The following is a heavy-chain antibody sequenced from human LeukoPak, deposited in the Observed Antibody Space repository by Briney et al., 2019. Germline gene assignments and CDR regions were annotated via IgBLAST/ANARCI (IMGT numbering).Heavy chain of an antibody. CDR1: TFTVFSNY. J-gene: IGHJ6*02. CDR3: AKVVGRRGMDV. Sequence: GGSLRLSCAASTFTVFSNYMTWVRQAPGKGLEWVSVIYSGGSTYYADSVKGRFTISRDNSKNTLYLQMNSLRAEDTAVYYCAKVVGRRGMDVWGQGTTVTVSS. V-gene: IGHV3-53*01. CDR2: IYSGGST.